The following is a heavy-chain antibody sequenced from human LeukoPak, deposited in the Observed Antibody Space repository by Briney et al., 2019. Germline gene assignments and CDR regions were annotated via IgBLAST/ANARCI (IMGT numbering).Heavy chain of an antibody. J-gene: IGHJ4*02. CDR3: ASSGSYRFDY. Sequence: GSLRLSCAASGFTFSSYSMNWVRQAPGEGLEWVSHITASGTAMFYADSVKGRFTISRDNAKNSLYLQMNSLRDEDTAVYYCASSGSYRFDYWGQGTLVTVSS. D-gene: IGHD1-26*01. CDR2: ITASGTAM. CDR1: GFTFSSYS. V-gene: IGHV3-48*02.